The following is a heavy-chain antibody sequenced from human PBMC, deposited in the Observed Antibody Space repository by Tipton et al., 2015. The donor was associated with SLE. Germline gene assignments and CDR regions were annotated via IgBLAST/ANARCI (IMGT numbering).Heavy chain of an antibody. CDR1: GGSISSGGYY. J-gene: IGHJ5*02. CDR3: AGGRDSYGYETPHWFDP. D-gene: IGHD5-18*01. CDR2: IYYSGST. Sequence: TLSLTCTVSGGSISSGGYYWSWIRQHPGKGLEWIGYIYYSGSTYYNPSLKSRVTISVDTSKNQFSLKLSSVTAADTAVYYCAGGRDSYGYETPHWFDPWGQGTLVTVSS. V-gene: IGHV4-31*03.